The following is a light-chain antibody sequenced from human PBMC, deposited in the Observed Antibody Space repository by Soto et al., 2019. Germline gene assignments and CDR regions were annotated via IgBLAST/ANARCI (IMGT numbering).Light chain of an antibody. Sequence: EIVLTQSPATLSLSPGERATLSCRASQSVSSYLAWYQQKPGQAPRLLIYDASNRATGIPARFNGSGSGTVFTLTISSLEPEDFAVYYCQQRSNWPLTFGGGTKVEIK. CDR3: QQRSNWPLT. V-gene: IGKV3-11*01. CDR1: QSVSSY. J-gene: IGKJ4*01. CDR2: DAS.